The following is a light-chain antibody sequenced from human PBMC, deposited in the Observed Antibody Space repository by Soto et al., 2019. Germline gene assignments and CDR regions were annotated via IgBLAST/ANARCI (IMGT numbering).Light chain of an antibody. V-gene: IGKV3-20*01. CDR1: QSVSSCY. CDR2: GAS. CDR3: QQCSSSPWT. Sequence: EIVLTQSPGTLSLSPGERVTLSCRASQSVSSCYLAWYQQKPGQAPRLLIYGASSRATGIPDRFSGSGSGTDFTLTISRLEPEDFAVYYCQQCSSSPWTFGQGTQVEIK. J-gene: IGKJ1*01.